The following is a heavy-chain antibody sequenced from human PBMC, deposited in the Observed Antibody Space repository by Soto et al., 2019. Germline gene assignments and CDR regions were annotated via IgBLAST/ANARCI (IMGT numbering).Heavy chain of an antibody. CDR2: FHPGESDT. J-gene: IGHJ6*02. D-gene: IGHD2-21*02. CDR3: ARHEVTYYNFYGMDV. CDR1: GYSFTTYW. Sequence: GESLKISCESHGYSFTTYWITWVRQKPGKGLEWVGSFHPGESDTRYSPSFQGQVTISADRSLATAYLQWSSLQAADTAIYYCARHEVTYYNFYGMDVWGQGTTVTVSS. V-gene: IGHV5-51*01.